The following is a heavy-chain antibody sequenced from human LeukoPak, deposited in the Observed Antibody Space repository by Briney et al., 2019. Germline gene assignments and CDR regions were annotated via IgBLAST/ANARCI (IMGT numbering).Heavy chain of an antibody. CDR2: IYYSGST. J-gene: IGHJ4*02. D-gene: IGHD3-3*01. V-gene: IGHV4-61*05. CDR1: GGSISSSSYY. Sequence: PSETLSLTCTVSGGSISSSSYYWGWIRQPPGKGLEWIGYIYYSGSTNYNPSLKSRVTISVDTSKNQFSLKLSSVTAADTAVYYCASFDDFWSGYSYWGQGTLVNVSS. CDR3: ASFDDFWSGYSY.